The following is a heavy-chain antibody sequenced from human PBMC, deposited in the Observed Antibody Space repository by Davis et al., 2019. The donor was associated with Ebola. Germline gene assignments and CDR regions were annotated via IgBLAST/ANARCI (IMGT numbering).Heavy chain of an antibody. V-gene: IGHV4-39*02. Sequence: MPSETLSLTCTVSGGSISSSSYHWGWIRQPPGKGLEWIGSMYYSGSTYYNPSLKSRVTISVDTSKNQFSLKLSSVTAADTAVYYCARDLGVATGAFDIWGQGTMVTVSS. CDR3: ARDLGVATGAFDI. D-gene: IGHD5-12*01. CDR2: MYYSGST. CDR1: GGSISSSSYH. J-gene: IGHJ3*02.